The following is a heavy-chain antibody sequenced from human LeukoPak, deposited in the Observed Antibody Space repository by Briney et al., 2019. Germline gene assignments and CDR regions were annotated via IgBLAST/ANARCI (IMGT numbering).Heavy chain of an antibody. Sequence: GGSLRLSCVASGSTFSNAGMSWVRQAPGKGLEWVARIKKKTDGGTIDYAAPVKGRFTISRDDSKNTLYLQMNSLKTEDTAVYFCTTPATWEGGWFPFAYWGQGTLVTVSS. V-gene: IGHV3-15*01. CDR1: GSTFSNAG. D-gene: IGHD6-19*01. CDR3: TTPATWEGGWFPFAY. J-gene: IGHJ4*02. CDR2: IKKKTDGGTI.